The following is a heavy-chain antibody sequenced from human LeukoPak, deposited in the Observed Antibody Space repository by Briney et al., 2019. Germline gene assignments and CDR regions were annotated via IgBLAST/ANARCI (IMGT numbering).Heavy chain of an antibody. CDR1: GFTFSSYA. CDR2: SYCSWGRT. Sequence: GGSLRLSCAASGFTFSSYAMSWARQAPGTGLGLVSSSYCSWGRTYYPHSVKGRFTYSRDNSKNTLNLQMNSLRAEHTAVYYCARGSQIAVACSFDPYYFDYGGQGTLVTVSS. V-gene: IGHV3-23*01. J-gene: IGHJ4*02. CDR3: ARGSQIAVACSFDPYYFDY. D-gene: IGHD6-19*01.